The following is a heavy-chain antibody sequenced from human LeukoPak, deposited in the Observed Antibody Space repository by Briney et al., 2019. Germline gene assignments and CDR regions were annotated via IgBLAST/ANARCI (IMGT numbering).Heavy chain of an antibody. D-gene: IGHD3-10*01. CDR3: ARVAGSNWYFDL. V-gene: IGHV3-53*01. CDR2: IYSAGNT. J-gene: IGHJ2*01. CDR1: GFTVSGSY. Sequence: PGGSLRLSCAASGFTVSGSYMSWVRQAPGKGLAWVSLIYSAGNTYHADSVKGRFVMSRDTSNNMVYLQMDSLRVEDTAVYYCARVAGSNWYFDLWGRGTLVTVS.